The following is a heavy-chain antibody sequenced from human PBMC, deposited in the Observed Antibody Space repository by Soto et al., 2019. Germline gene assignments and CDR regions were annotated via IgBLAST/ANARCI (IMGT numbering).Heavy chain of an antibody. J-gene: IGHJ5*02. Sequence: QVQLQESGPGLVKPSETLSLTCTVSGGSISSYYWSWIRQPPGKGLEWIGYIYYSGSTNYNPSLKSRVPTSVDTSKNQFSLKLSSVTAADTAVYYCARCYDILTGYNWFDPWGQGTLVTVSS. CDR3: ARCYDILTGYNWFDP. CDR2: IYYSGST. D-gene: IGHD3-9*01. CDR1: GGSISSYY. V-gene: IGHV4-59*01.